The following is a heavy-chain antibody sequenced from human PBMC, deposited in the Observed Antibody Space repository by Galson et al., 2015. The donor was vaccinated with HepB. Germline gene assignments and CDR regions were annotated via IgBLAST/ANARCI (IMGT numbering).Heavy chain of an antibody. V-gene: IGHV4-61*02. CDR3: ARESFLRDYGSNSLPVDF. D-gene: IGHD4-23*01. J-gene: IGHJ4*02. Sequence: TLSLTSTVSAGSIGSGSDYWSWIRQPAGTGLEWIGRIYTSGSTNYNPSLKSRVTMSVDTTKNQFSLKPSSVTAADTAVYYCARESFLRDYGSNSLPVDFWGQGTLVTVSS. CDR2: IYTSGST. CDR1: AGSIGSGSDY.